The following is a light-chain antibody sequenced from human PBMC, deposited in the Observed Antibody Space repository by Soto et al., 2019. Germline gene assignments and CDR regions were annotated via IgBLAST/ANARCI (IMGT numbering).Light chain of an antibody. CDR1: SSDVGSYNY. J-gene: IGLJ2*01. Sequence: QSALTQPASVSGSPGQSITISCTGTSSDVGSYNYVSWYQHPPGNAPKLMIXXXXXXXXXXXXXXXGSKSGNTASLTISGXXAXXXXDYYCSSYTTSSITFGGWTKLTVL. V-gene: IGLV2-14*01. CDR2: XXX. CDR3: SSYTTSSIT.